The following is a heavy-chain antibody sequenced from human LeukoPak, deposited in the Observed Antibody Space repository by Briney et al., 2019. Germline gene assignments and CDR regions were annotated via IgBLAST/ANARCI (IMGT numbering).Heavy chain of an antibody. D-gene: IGHD3-9*01. CDR2: ITGGGSGI. CDR1: GFTFSNYA. CDR3: AKWGDYDVLTGYYVSDY. Sequence: GGSLRLSCAASGFTFSNYAMSWVRQAPGKGLEWVSAITGGGSGIYYADSMKSRFTISRVNSKNTLYLQINSLRAEDTAVYYCAKWGDYDVLTGYYVSDYWGQGTLVTVSS. V-gene: IGHV3-23*01. J-gene: IGHJ4*02.